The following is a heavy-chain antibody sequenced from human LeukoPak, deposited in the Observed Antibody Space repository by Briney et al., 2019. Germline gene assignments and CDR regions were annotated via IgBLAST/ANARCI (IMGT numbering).Heavy chain of an antibody. CDR1: GGSISSYY. CDR2: IYYSGST. Sequence: SETLSLTCTVSGGSISSYYWSWIRQPPGKGLEWIGYIYYSGSTNYNPSLKSRVTISVDTSKNQFSLKLSSVTAADTAVYYCARSTLAAAGINYWGQGTLVTVSS. D-gene: IGHD6-13*01. J-gene: IGHJ4*02. V-gene: IGHV4-59*01. CDR3: ARSTLAAAGINY.